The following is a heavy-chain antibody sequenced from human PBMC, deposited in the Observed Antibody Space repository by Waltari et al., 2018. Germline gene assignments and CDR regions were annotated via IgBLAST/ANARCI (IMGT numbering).Heavy chain of an antibody. CDR3: ASVKSVTMVQGAPLDP. J-gene: IGHJ5*02. CDR2: IYHSGST. Sequence: QLQLQESGSGLVKPSQTLSLTCAVSGGSISSGGYSWSWIRQPPGKGLEWIGYIYHSGSTYYNPSLKSRDTISVDRSKNQFSLKLSSVTAADTAVYYCASVKSVTMVQGAPLDPWGQGTLVTVSS. V-gene: IGHV4-30-2*01. D-gene: IGHD3-10*01. CDR1: GGSISSGGYS.